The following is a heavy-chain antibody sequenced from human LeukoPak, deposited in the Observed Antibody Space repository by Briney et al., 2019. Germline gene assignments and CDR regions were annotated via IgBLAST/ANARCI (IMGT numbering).Heavy chain of an antibody. J-gene: IGHJ4*02. CDR3: ARDLYGDYGLS. D-gene: IGHD4-17*01. V-gene: IGHV3-7*01. CDR1: GFTFNSYW. CDR2: IKQDGSEK. Sequence: GGSLRLSCAASGFTFNSYWMSWVRQAPGKGLEWAANIKQDGSEKYYVDSVKGRFTISRDNAKNSLYLQMNSLRAEDTAVYYCARDLYGDYGLSWGQGTLVTVSS.